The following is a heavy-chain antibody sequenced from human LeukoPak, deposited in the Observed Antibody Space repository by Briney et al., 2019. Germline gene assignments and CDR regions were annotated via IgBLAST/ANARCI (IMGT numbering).Heavy chain of an antibody. Sequence: AGSLRLSCAASGFTFSEYALVWVRQAPGKGLEWVSASSSGGANTLYADAVKGRFTISRDNSKNTLYLQMDSLRAEDTAVYFCGRDPNGDYVGAFEFWGHGTMVTVSS. V-gene: IGHV3-23*01. CDR3: GRDPNGDYVGAFEF. D-gene: IGHD4-17*01. CDR1: GFTFSEYA. J-gene: IGHJ3*01. CDR2: SSSGGANT.